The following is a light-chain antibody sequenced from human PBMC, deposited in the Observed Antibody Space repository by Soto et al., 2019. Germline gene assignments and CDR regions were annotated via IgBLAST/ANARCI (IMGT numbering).Light chain of an antibody. V-gene: IGLV2-14*01. J-gene: IGLJ1*01. CDR3: SSHTSYSTRV. CDR2: EVS. Sequence: QPVLTQPASVSGSPGQSIAISCTGTSSDVGGYNYVSWYQQHPGKAPKLMIHEVSNRPSGVSDRFSGSKSGNTASLTISGLQADDEADYYCSSHTSYSTRVFGTGTKVTVL. CDR1: SSDVGGYNY.